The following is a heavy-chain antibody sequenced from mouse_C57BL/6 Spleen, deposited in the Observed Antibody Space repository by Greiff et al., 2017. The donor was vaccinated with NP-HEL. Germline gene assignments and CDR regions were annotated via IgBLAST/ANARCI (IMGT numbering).Heavy chain of an antibody. V-gene: IGHV1-81*01. CDR1: GYTFTSYG. CDR2: IYPRSGNT. Sequence: QVQLQQSGAELARPGASVKLSCKASGYTFTSYGISWVKQRTGQGLEWIGEIYPRSGNTYYNEKFKGKATLTADKSSSTAYMELRSLTSEDSAVYFCARGGYYGSRGRYFDVWGTGTTVTVSS. D-gene: IGHD1-1*01. CDR3: ARGGYYGSRGRYFDV. J-gene: IGHJ1*03.